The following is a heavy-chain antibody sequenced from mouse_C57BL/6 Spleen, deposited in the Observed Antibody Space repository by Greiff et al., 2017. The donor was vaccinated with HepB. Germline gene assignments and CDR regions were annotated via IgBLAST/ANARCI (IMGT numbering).Heavy chain of an antibody. CDR3: TTYGNSPHYYAMDY. J-gene: IGHJ4*01. D-gene: IGHD2-1*01. CDR1: GFNIKDDY. Sequence: EVQLKQSGAELVRPGASVKLSCTASGFNIKDDYMHWVKQRPEQGLEWIGWIDPENGDTEYASKFQGKATITADTSSNTAYLQLSSLTSEDTAVYYCTTYGNSPHYYAMDYWGQGTSVTVSS. CDR2: IDPENGDT. V-gene: IGHV14-4*01.